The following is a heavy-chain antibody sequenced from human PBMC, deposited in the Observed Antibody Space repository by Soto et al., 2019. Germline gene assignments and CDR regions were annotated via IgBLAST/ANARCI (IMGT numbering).Heavy chain of an antibody. CDR2: IWYDGSNK. CDR1: GFTFSSYG. V-gene: IGHV3-33*01. J-gene: IGHJ6*03. D-gene: IGHD3-10*01. Sequence: PGGSLRLSCAASGFTFSSYGMHWVRQAPGKGLEWVAVIWYDGSNKYYADSVKGRFTISRDNSKNTLYLQMNSLRAEDTAVYYCARDYYGSGSYYNGDYYYYYMDVWGKGTTVTVSS. CDR3: ARDYYGSGSYYNGDYYYYYMDV.